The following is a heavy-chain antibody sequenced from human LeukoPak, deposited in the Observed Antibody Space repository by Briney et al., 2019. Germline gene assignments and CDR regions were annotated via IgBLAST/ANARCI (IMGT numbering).Heavy chain of an antibody. V-gene: IGHV3-33*01. CDR1: GFTFNSYG. D-gene: IGHD6-13*01. CDR2: IWYDGSNK. CDR3: ALTAAVFDYSYYYGMDV. Sequence: GGSLRLSCAASGFTFNSYGMHWVRQAPGKGLEWVAVIWYDGSNKYYADSVKGRFTISRDNSKTSLYLQMNSLRAEDTAVYYCALTAAVFDYSYYYGMDVWGQGTAVTVSS. J-gene: IGHJ6*02.